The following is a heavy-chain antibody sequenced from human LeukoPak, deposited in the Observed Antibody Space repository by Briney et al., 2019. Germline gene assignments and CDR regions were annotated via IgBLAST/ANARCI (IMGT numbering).Heavy chain of an antibody. CDR3: ASDCGGDCYNSDY. D-gene: IGHD2-21*02. V-gene: IGHV4-38-2*01. J-gene: IGHJ4*02. CDR2: IYHSGST. Sequence: SETLSLTCAVSGYSVSSGYYWGWIRKPPGKGLEWIGSIYHSGSTYYNPSLKSRVTISVDTSKNQFSLKLSSVTAADTAVYYCASDCGGDCYNSDYWGQGTLVTVSS. CDR1: GYSVSSGYY.